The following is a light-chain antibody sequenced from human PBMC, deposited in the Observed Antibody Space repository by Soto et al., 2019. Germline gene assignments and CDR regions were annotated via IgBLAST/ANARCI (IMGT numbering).Light chain of an antibody. CDR3: QQYSTYPLT. CDR2: RAS. CDR1: QSISNS. V-gene: IGKV1-5*03. Sequence: DIQMTQSPSTRSASVGDRVTMTCRASQSISNSLAWYQQQPGKAPKLLIYRASALQSGVPSRFSGSGSGTEFTLTIDSLQPDDFATFSCQQYSTYPLTFGGGTRVDIK. J-gene: IGKJ4*01.